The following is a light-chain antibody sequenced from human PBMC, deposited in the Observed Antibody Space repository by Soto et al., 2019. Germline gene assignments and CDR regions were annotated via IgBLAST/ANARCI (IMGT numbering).Light chain of an antibody. Sequence: DIVMTQSPDSLAVSLGERATIDCKSSQTVLYSSNNKNNLAWYQQKPGQPPKLLIYWASTRESGVPDRFGGSGSGTDFTLTISSLQAEDVAVYYCQQYYSIPPTFGQGTNLEIK. J-gene: IGKJ2*01. V-gene: IGKV4-1*01. CDR1: QTVLYSSNNKNN. CDR3: QQYYSIPPT. CDR2: WAS.